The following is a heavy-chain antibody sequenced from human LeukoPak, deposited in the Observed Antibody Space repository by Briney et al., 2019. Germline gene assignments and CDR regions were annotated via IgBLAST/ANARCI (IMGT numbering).Heavy chain of an antibody. CDR2: MYLDGRT. J-gene: IGHJ4*02. CDR3: AGLEGRYSTDWFYFFDY. CDR1: GGSISSLNL. Sequence: SETLSLTCAVSGGSISSLNLWSWLRQPPGKGLEWVGEMYLDGRTNFHPSVRGRVTIFIDKPKNQLSLQLTSVTAADTAVYYCAGLEGRYSTDWFYFFDYWGQGALFTVSS. V-gene: IGHV4-4*02. D-gene: IGHD6-19*01.